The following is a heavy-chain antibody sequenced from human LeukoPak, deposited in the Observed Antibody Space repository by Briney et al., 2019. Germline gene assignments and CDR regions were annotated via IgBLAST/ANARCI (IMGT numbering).Heavy chain of an antibody. CDR3: ARDLLTGYYRYFDY. V-gene: IGHV3-53*01. Sequence: PGGSLRLSCAASGLTVSSRYMSWVRQAPGKGLEWVSVIYGGQSTYYADSVKGRFTIATDNSKNTLYLQMNSLRAEDTAVYYCARDLLTGYYRYFDYWGQGTLVTVSS. D-gene: IGHD3-9*01. CDR1: GLTVSSRY. J-gene: IGHJ4*02. CDR2: IYGGQST.